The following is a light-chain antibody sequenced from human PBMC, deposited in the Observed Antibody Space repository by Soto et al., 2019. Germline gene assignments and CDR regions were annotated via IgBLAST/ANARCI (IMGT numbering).Light chain of an antibody. CDR2: EDT. CDR1: SGSIASNY. J-gene: IGLJ3*02. Sequence: NFMLTQPHSVSESPGKTVTISCTRSSGSIASNYVQWYQQRPGSSPTTVIYEDTQRPSGVPDRFSGSIDTSSKSASLTISGLQTEAEADYYCQSYDSSNQGVFGGGTKLTVL. CDR3: QSYDSSNQGV. V-gene: IGLV6-57*01.